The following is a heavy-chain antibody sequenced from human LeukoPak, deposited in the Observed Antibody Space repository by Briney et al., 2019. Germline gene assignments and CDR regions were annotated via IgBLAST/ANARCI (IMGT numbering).Heavy chain of an antibody. CDR3: ARNYYLDV. CDR1: RFTFSNYT. V-gene: IGHV3-30*04. D-gene: IGHD3-10*01. CDR2: ISYDGNKK. J-gene: IGHJ6*03. Sequence: PGGSLRLSCVASRFTFSNYTMHWVRQAPGKGLDWVAVISYDGNKKYYADSVKGRFTISRDNSKNTVYLQMNSLSAEDTAVYYCARNYYLDVWGKGTTVIVAS.